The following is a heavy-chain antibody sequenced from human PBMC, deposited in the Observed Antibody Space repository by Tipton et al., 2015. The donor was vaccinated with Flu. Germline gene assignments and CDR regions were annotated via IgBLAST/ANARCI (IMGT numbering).Heavy chain of an antibody. D-gene: IGHD4-23*01. Sequence: SLRLSCAASGFTFSSYGMHWVRQAPGKGLEWVAVIWYDGSNKYYADSVKGRFTISRDNSKNTLYLQMNCLRAEDTAVYYCARGAEGYSGGYFDYWGQGTLVPVSS. CDR2: IWYDGSNK. V-gene: IGHV3-33*01. J-gene: IGHJ4*02. CDR3: ARGAEGYSGGYFDY. CDR1: GFTFSSYG.